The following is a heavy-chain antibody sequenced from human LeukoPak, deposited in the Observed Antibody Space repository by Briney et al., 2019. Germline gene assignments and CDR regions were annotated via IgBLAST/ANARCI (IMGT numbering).Heavy chain of an antibody. Sequence: PSETLSLTCAVYGGSFSGYYRSWIRQPPGKGLEWIGEINHSGSTNYNPSLKSRVTISVDTSKNQFSLKLSSVTAADTAVYYCARDAAAAGAERGLDHWGQGTLVTVSS. CDR1: GGSFSGYY. D-gene: IGHD6-13*01. CDR2: INHSGST. V-gene: IGHV4-34*01. CDR3: ARDAAAAGAERGLDH. J-gene: IGHJ4*02.